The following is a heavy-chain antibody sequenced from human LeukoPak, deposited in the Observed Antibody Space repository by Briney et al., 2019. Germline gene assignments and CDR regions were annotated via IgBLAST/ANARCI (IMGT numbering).Heavy chain of an antibody. J-gene: IGHJ6*03. CDR1: GFTFSSYW. D-gene: IGHD3-10*01. V-gene: IGHV3-7*01. CDR2: INQDGSEK. CDR3: ARDRASSTGAAWYYYYMDV. Sequence: PGGSLRLSCAASGFTFSSYWMSWVRQAPWKGLEWVANINQDGSEKYFVDSVKGRFTISRDNAKNSLYLQMNSLRADDTAVYYCARDRASSTGAAWYYYYMDVWGKGTTVTVSS.